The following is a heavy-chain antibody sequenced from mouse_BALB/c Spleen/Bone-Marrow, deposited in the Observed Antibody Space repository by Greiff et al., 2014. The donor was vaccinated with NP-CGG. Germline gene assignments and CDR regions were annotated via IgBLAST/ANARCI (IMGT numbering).Heavy chain of an antibody. CDR2: INPYNDGT. D-gene: IGHD1-1*01. Sequence: EVQLQQSGPELVKPGASVRMSCKASGYTFTSYVMHWMKQKPGQGLEWIGYINPYNDGTKYNETFKGKATLTSDKSSSTAYMDLSSLTSEDSAAYFCARSEYFGSSYDYWGQGTTLTVSS. J-gene: IGHJ2*01. CDR1: GYTFTSYV. V-gene: IGHV1-14*01. CDR3: ARSEYFGSSYDY.